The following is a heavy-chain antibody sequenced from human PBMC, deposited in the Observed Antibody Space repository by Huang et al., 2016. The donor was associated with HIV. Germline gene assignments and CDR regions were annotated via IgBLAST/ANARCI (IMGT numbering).Heavy chain of an antibody. Sequence: EVLLVQSGAELKEPGESLKISCKASGYGFSSYWIGWVGRKPGKGLEWMGIIYPRDSETKYSPSFDGQVTISAAKSTRTAYLQWESLKAPDTAIYFCARQVDGFRSHFDFWGQGTLVSVSS. CDR3: ARQVDGFRSHFDF. CDR2: IYPRDSET. J-gene: IGHJ4*02. D-gene: IGHD5-18*01. V-gene: IGHV5-51*01. CDR1: GYGFSSYW.